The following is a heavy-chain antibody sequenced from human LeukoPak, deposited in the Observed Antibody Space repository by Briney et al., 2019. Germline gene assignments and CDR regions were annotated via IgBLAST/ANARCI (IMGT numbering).Heavy chain of an antibody. D-gene: IGHD4-17*01. Sequence: PSETLSLTCTVSGGSIGSYFWSWIRQPPGRGLEWIGYIYYSGSTNYNPSLKSRVTISVDTSKNQFSLKLSSVTAADTAVYYCARHLGYGDYLYFDYWGQGTLVTVSS. CDR1: GGSIGSYF. J-gene: IGHJ4*02. CDR2: IYYSGST. CDR3: ARHLGYGDYLYFDY. V-gene: IGHV4-59*08.